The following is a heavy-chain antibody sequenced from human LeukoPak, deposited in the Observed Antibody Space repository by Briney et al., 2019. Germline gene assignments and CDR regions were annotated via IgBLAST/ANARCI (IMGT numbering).Heavy chain of an antibody. CDR1: GFTFSDYY. Sequence: KPGGSLRLSCAASGFTFSDYYMSWIRQAPGKGLEWFSYISSSSSYTNYADSVKGRFTISRDNAKNSLYLQMNSLRAEDTAVYYCARDGYLPDYVWGSYRPDFDYWGQGTLVTVSS. CDR2: ISSSSSYT. CDR3: ARDGYLPDYVWGSYRPDFDY. J-gene: IGHJ4*02. D-gene: IGHD3-16*02. V-gene: IGHV3-11*05.